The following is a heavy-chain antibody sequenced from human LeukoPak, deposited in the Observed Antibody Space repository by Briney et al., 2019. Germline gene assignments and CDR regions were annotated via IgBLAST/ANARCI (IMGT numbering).Heavy chain of an antibody. V-gene: IGHV3-23*01. D-gene: IGHD3-3*01. CDR2: ISGSGGST. J-gene: IGHJ4*02. CDR3: AKVEKDYDFWSGYPPHDY. Sequence: GGSLRLSCAASGFTVSSNYMSWVRQAPGKGLEWVSAISGSGGSTYYADSVKGRFTISRDNSKNTLYLQMNSLRAEDTAVYYCAKVEKDYDFWSGYPPHDYWGQGTLVTV. CDR1: GFTVSSNY.